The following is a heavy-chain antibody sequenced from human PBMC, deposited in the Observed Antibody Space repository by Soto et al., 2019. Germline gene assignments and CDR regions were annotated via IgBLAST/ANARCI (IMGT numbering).Heavy chain of an antibody. J-gene: IGHJ5*02. CDR3: AITVVGHHTVHDS. CDR1: GFTFSCYW. D-gene: IGHD1-20*01. V-gene: IGHV3-7*01. CDR2: INQDGKED. Sequence: PGGSLRLSCVASGFTFSCYWMNWVRPHTGKGVECVANINQDGKEDNSLDSVKGRFTSSRQNAKNSLILQMNSLRVDDTAVDYCAITVVGHHTVHDSWGQGARVTVS.